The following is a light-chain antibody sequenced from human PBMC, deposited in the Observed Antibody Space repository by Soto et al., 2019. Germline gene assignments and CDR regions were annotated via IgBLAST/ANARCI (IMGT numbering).Light chain of an antibody. CDR2: EAS. Sequence: DIQMTQSPSTLSASVGDRVTITCRPSQSVSTWLAWFQQKPGEAPNLLIYEASRLQSGVPSRFSGSASGREFTLTITNLQPDDVATYYCQQYNDHQWTFDQGTKVDI. J-gene: IGKJ1*01. CDR3: QQYNDHQWT. V-gene: IGKV1-5*01. CDR1: QSVSTW.